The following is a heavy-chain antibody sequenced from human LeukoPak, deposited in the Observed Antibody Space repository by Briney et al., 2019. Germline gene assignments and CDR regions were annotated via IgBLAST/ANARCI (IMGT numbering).Heavy chain of an antibody. D-gene: IGHD3-22*01. CDR1: GYTFTSYG. Sequence: ASVKVSCNASGYTFTSYGISWVRQAPGQGLEWMGWISAYNGNTNYAQKLQGRVTMTTDTSTSTAYMELRSLRSDDTAVYYCARSTDYYDSSGAFDYWGQGTLVTVSS. J-gene: IGHJ4*02. CDR2: ISAYNGNT. V-gene: IGHV1-18*01. CDR3: ARSTDYYDSSGAFDY.